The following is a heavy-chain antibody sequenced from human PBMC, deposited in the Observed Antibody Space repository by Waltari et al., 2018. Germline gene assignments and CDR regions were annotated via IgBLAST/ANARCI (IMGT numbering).Heavy chain of an antibody. V-gene: IGHV3-23*01. D-gene: IGHD3-10*01. CDR1: GFTFSSDA. J-gene: IGHJ4*02. CDR3: AKDSGGYGSDAD. CDR2: ISGSGGST. Sequence: EVQLLESGGGLVQPGGSLRLSCAASGFTFSSDAMSWFRQAPGKGLEWVSAISGSGGSTYYADSVKGRFTISRDNSKNTLYLQMNSLRAEDTAVYYCAKDSGGYGSDADWGQGTLVTVYS.